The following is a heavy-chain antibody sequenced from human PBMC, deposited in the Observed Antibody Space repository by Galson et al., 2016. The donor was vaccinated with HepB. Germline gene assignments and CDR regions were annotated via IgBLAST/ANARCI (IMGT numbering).Heavy chain of an antibody. CDR3: ARERAHSSGSYLGLSLEAIEY. CDR1: GGSISSGGDY. D-gene: IGHD3-22*01. Sequence: TLSLTCAVSGGSISSGGDYWTWLRQPAGTGLEWIGRIYSSGTTNYNPSLTSRVSMSIDTSKNQFSLRLRSLTAADTAVYYCARERAHSSGSYLGLSLEAIEYWGQGTLVTVTS. J-gene: IGHJ4*02. V-gene: IGHV4-61*02. CDR2: IYSSGTT.